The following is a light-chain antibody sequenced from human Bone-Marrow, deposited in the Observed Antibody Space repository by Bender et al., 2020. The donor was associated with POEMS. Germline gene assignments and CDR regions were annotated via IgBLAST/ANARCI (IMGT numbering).Light chain of an antibody. CDR1: SGSVSTSNN. J-gene: IGLJ2*01. V-gene: IGLV8-61*01. CDR3: VLYMGSGISV. CDR2: DTN. Sequence: QTVVTQEPSFSVSPGGTVTLTCGLTSGSVSTSNNPSWYQQTPGQAPRTLITDTNTRYSGVPDRFSGFILGNKAALTITGAQADDESDYYCVLYMGSGISVFGGGTKLTVL.